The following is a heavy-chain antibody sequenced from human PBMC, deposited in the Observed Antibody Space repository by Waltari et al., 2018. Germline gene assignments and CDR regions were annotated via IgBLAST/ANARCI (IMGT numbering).Heavy chain of an antibody. D-gene: IGHD3-16*01. CDR3: AKNWGGLDY. CDR1: GFSFNTFA. CDR2: ISNSGDSV. Sequence: EVQLLESGGTLVQPGGSLRLSCAASGFSFNTFAVTWVRQAPGKGLEGVSGISNSGDSVYYADSVKGRFTISRDNSKNTLYLQVNSLRAEDTAVYYCAKNWGGLDYWGQGTLVTVSS. V-gene: IGHV3-23*01. J-gene: IGHJ4*02.